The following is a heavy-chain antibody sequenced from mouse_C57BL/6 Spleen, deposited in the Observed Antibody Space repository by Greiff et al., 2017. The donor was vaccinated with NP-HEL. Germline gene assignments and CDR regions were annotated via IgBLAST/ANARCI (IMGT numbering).Heavy chain of an antibody. V-gene: IGHV1-7*01. J-gene: IGHJ2*01. CDR2: INPSSGYT. D-gene: IGHD1-1*01. CDR1: GYTFTSYW. Sequence: QVQLQQSGAELAKPGASVKLSCKASGYTFTSYWMHWVKQRPGQGLEWIGYINPSSGYTKYNQKFKDKATLTADKSSSTAYMQLSSLTYEDSAVYYCARSPLFTSVGGGCFDYWGQGTTLTVSS. CDR3: ARSPLFTSVGGGCFDY.